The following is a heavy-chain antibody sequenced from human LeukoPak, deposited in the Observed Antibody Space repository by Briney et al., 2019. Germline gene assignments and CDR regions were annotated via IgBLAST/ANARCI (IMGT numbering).Heavy chain of an antibody. CDR1: GFTFGDYA. D-gene: IGHD6-13*01. CDR2: IYNAGDR. Sequence: GGSLRLSCTASGFTFGDYAMSWVRQAPGKGLEWVSVIYNAGDRYYADSVKGRFTISRDSSKNTLYLQVNSLRAEDTAVYYCASRGYSSSWYYVEGGSLGFDYWGQGTLVTVSS. CDR3: ASRGYSSSWYYVEGGSLGFDY. V-gene: IGHV3-53*01. J-gene: IGHJ4*02.